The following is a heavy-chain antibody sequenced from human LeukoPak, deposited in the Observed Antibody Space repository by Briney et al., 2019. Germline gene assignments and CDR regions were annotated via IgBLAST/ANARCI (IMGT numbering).Heavy chain of an antibody. CDR2: VDGSGDST. CDR1: GFTFINFA. J-gene: IGHJ4*02. Sequence: GGSLRLSCATSGFTFINFAMSWVRQAPGKGLEWVSCVDGSGDSTYYADSVKGRFTISRDNSKNTLYLQVNSLRAEDTAVYYCAVGGRWFSQYFFDHWGQGTLVTVSS. V-gene: IGHV3-23*01. D-gene: IGHD3-16*01. CDR3: AVGGRWFSQYFFDH.